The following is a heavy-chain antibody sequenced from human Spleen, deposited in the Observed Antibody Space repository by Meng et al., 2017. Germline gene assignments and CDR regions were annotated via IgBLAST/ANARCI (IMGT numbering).Heavy chain of an antibody. V-gene: IGHV4-59*12. CDR3: ARGPTTMAHDFDY. CDR2: FDSSGNH. Sequence: VPLHESVLGLCMPSEALSLPCPSSADSNSCYYLFWITRPPVNGLCWIWYFDSSGNHYYNPSLKSLFTKSFETSKNHFSLKLISVTAADSAVYYCARGPTTMAHDFDYWGQGTLVTVSS. J-gene: IGHJ4*02. D-gene: IGHD4-11*01. CDR1: ADSNSCYY.